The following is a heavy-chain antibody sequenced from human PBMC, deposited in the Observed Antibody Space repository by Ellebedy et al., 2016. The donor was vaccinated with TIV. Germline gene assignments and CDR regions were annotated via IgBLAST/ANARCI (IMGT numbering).Heavy chain of an antibody. CDR1: GYTFTSYG. D-gene: IGHD6-13*01. V-gene: IGHV1-18*01. CDR2: ISAYNGNT. J-gene: IGHJ6*02. CDR3: ARAAAGTQGPLDYYGMDV. Sequence: AASVKVSCKASGYTFTSYGISWVRQAPGQGLEWMGWISAYNGNTNYAQKLQGRVTMTTDTSTSTAYMELRSLRSDDTAVYYCARAAAGTQGPLDYYGMDVWGQGTTVTVSS.